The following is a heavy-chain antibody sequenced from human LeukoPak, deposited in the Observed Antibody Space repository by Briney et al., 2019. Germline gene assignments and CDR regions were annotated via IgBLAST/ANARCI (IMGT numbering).Heavy chain of an antibody. CDR1: GFIFSRYW. J-gene: IGHJ4*02. D-gene: IGHD2-2*01. V-gene: IGHV3-7*02. CDR2: IKPDGSEK. CDR3: ARVGGHCTSTSCPPPDY. Sequence: GGSLRLSCAASGFIFSRYWMTWVRQAPGKGLEWVANIKPDGSEKKYVDSVKGRFTISRDNAKNSLYLQMSSLRAEDTAVYYCARVGGHCTSTSCPPPDYWGQGTLVTVSS.